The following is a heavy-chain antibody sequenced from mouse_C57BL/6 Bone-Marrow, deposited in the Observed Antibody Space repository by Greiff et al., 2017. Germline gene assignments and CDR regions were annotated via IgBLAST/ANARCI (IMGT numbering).Heavy chain of an antibody. D-gene: IGHD1-1*01. CDR3: ARNSHRAYGSSPYYFDY. Sequence: VQLQESGPGLVQPSQSLSITCTVSGFSLTSYGVHWVRQSPGKGLEWLGVIWSGGSTDYNAAFISRLSISKDNSKSQVFFKMNSLQADDTAIYYCARNSHRAYGSSPYYFDYWGQGTTLTVSS. J-gene: IGHJ2*01. CDR2: IWSGGST. CDR1: GFSLTSYG. V-gene: IGHV2-2*01.